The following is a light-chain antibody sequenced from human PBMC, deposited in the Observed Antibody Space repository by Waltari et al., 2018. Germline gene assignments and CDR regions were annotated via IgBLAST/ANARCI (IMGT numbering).Light chain of an antibody. CDR3: LLFYDGAQPNWV. V-gene: IGLV7-43*01. Sequence: QTGVTQEPSLTVSPGGTVTLTCASSTGAVTSGHYPHWFQQKPRQAPKALIYSTSDKHSRTPARFSGSLLGGKAALTLSGVQPEDEADYYCLLFYDGAQPNWVFGGGTKLTVL. CDR2: STS. J-gene: IGLJ3*02. CDR1: TGAVTSGHY.